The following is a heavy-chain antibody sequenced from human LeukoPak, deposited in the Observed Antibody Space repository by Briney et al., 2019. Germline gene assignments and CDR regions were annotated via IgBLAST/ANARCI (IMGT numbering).Heavy chain of an antibody. Sequence: PSETLSLTCAVYGGSFSGYYWSWIRQPPGKGLEWIGEINHSGSTNYNPSLKSRVTISVDTSKNQFSLKLSSVTAADTAVYYCARSFLVGAATWSGWYWVDPWGQGTLVTVSS. D-gene: IGHD1-26*01. V-gene: IGHV4-34*01. J-gene: IGHJ5*02. CDR3: ARSFLVGAATWSGWYWVDP. CDR1: GGSFSGYY. CDR2: INHSGST.